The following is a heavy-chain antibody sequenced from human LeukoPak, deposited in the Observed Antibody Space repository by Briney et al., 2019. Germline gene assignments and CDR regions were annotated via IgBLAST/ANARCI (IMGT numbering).Heavy chain of an antibody. Sequence: SETLSLTCTVSGGSISSGSYHWSWIRQPDGKGLEWIGRIYTSGSTNYNPSLKSRVTMSVDTSKNQFSLKLSSVTAADTAVYYCARDLNPGLIGGQDYFDYWGQGTLVTVSS. V-gene: IGHV4-61*02. CDR2: IYTSGST. J-gene: IGHJ4*02. CDR1: GGSISSGSYH. CDR3: ARDLNPGLIGGQDYFDY.